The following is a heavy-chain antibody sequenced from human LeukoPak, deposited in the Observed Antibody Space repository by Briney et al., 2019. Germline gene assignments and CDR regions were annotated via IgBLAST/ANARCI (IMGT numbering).Heavy chain of an antibody. V-gene: IGHV3-74*01. CDR3: ARVPLEIYMDV. D-gene: IGHD3-3*01. CDR2: INTDGSST. CDR1: GFTFSSYW. Sequence: HAGGSLRLSCAASGFTFSSYWMHWVRQAPGKGLVWVSRINTDGSSTSYADSVKGRFTISRDNAKNTLCLQMNSLRAEDTAVYYCARVPLEIYMDVWGKGTTVTVSS. J-gene: IGHJ6*03.